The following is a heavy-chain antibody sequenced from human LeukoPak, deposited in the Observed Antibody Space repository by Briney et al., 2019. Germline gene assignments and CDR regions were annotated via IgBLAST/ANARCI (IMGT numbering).Heavy chain of an antibody. D-gene: IGHD4-17*01. V-gene: IGHV3-30*02. CDR2: IRYDGTNK. CDR3: AKDNYYGDYEVTRIFGVD. Sequence: GGSLRLSCAASRFTFSSYGMHWVRQAPGNGLEWVAFIRYDGTNKYYADSMKGRFTISRDNSKKTLDLQMDSLRVEDTAVYYCAKDNYYGDYEVTRIFGVDWGQGTLVTVSS. J-gene: IGHJ4*02. CDR1: RFTFSSYG.